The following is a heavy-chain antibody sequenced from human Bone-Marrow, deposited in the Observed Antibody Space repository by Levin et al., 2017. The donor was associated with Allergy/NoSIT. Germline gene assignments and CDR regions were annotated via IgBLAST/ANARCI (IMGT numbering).Heavy chain of an antibody. V-gene: IGHV3-33*01. CDR1: GYTFSDYA. CDR3: TRGGEAAGAFDI. D-gene: IGHD3-10*01. CDR2: IWSDGLQK. J-gene: IGHJ3*02. Sequence: SCAASGYTFSDYAMHWVRQAPGKGLEWVAVIWSDGLQKYYLESVKGRFTISRDTSKSELFLEVNSLRDEDTAVYFCTRGGEAAGAFDIWGQGAAVTVSS.